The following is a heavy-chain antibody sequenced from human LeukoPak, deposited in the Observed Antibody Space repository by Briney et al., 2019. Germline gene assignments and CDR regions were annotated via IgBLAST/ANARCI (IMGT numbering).Heavy chain of an antibody. V-gene: IGHV3-30*04. J-gene: IGHJ4*02. CDR1: GFTFNTYA. CDR3: ARGYYDSSGYVNY. Sequence: GGSLRLSCAGSGFTFNTYAMTWVRQAPGRGLEWVALISYDGSNKYYADSVKGRFTISRDNSKNTLYLQMNSLRAEDTAVYYCARGYYDSSGYVNYWGQGTLVTVSS. D-gene: IGHD3-22*01. CDR2: ISYDGSNK.